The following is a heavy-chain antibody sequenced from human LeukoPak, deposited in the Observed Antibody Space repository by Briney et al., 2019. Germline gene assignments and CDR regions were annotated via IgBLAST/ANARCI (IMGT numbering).Heavy chain of an antibody. CDR1: GGSISSGSYY. Sequence: SETLSLTCTVSGGSISSGSYYWSWIRQPAGKGQEWIGRIYTSGRTNYNPSLKSRVTISADTSKNQFSLKLSSVTAADTAVYYCARSRVSPFHYYYYMDVWGKGTTVTVSS. CDR3: ARSRVSPFHYYYYMDV. J-gene: IGHJ6*03. CDR2: IYTSGRT. V-gene: IGHV4-61*02.